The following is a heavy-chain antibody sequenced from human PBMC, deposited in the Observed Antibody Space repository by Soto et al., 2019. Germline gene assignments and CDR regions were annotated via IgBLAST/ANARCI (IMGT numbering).Heavy chain of an antibody. V-gene: IGHV3-33*01. CDR1: GFTFSSYG. Sequence: QVQLVESGGGVVQPGRSLRLSCAASGFTFSSYGMHWVRQAPGKGLEWVAVIWYDGSNKYYADSVKGRFTISRDNSKNTLYLQMNSLRAEDTAVYYCARDFHGYYFDYCGQGTLVTVSS. J-gene: IGHJ4*02. CDR3: ARDFHGYYFDY. CDR2: IWYDGSNK. D-gene: IGHD6-25*01.